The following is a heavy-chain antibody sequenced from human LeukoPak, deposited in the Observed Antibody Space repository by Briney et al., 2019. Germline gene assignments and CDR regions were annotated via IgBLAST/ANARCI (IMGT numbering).Heavy chain of an antibody. Sequence: GSLRLSCAASGFTFRSYWMTWVRQAPGKGLEWIGYIYYSGSTNYNPSLRSRVTISVDTSRNQFSLKLTSVTAADTAVYYCARVPYGSGVNWFDPWGQGTLVTVSS. V-gene: IGHV4-59*01. J-gene: IGHJ5*02. CDR1: GFTFRSYW. CDR3: ARVPYGSGVNWFDP. D-gene: IGHD3-10*01. CDR2: IYYSGST.